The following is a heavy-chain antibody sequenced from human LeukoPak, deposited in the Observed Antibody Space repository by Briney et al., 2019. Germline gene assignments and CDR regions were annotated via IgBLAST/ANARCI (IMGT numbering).Heavy chain of an antibody. CDR2: MNPNSGNT. Sequence: ASVTVSFKASGYTFTIYDINWVRQATGQGVEWMGWMNPNSGNTGYAQKFQGRVTITRNTSISTAYMELSSLRSEDTAVYYCARVRLRRYYFDYWGQGTLVTVSS. V-gene: IGHV1-8*03. CDR1: GYTFTIYD. CDR3: ARVRLRRYYFDY. J-gene: IGHJ4*02. D-gene: IGHD5-12*01.